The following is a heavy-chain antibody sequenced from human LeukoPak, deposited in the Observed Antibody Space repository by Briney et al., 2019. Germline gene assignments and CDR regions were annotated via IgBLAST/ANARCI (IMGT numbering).Heavy chain of an antibody. V-gene: IGHV4-34*01. D-gene: IGHD3-16*02. J-gene: IGHJ4*02. Sequence: PSETLSLTCAVYGGSFSGYYWSWIRQPPGKGLEWIGSIYYSGSTYYNPSLKSRVTISVDTSKNQFSLKLSSVTAADTAVYYCARHWHDYAWGSYHFFDYWGQGTLVTVSS. CDR3: ARHWHDYAWGSYHFFDY. CDR1: GGSFSGYY. CDR2: IYYSGST.